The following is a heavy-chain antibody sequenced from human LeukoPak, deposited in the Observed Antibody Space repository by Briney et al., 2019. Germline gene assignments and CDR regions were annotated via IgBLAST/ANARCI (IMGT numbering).Heavy chain of an antibody. CDR3: ASHDFWSGYPKFDY. CDR2: IYYSGST. CDR1: GDSISSSSYY. J-gene: IGHJ4*02. V-gene: IGHV4-39*01. D-gene: IGHD3-3*01. Sequence: SETLSLTCTVSGDSISSSSYYWGWIRQPPGKGLEWIGSIYYSGSTYYNPSLKTRATISVDTSKNQFSLKLSSVTAADTAVYSCASHDFWSGYPKFDYWGQGTLVTVSS.